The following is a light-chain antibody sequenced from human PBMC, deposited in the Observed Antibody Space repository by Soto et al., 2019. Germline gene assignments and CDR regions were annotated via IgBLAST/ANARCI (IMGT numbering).Light chain of an antibody. Sequence: DVQMTQSPSSLSASVGDRVTITCRASQDISNYLAWFQQKPGKAPNSQIFAASSLQSGVPSKFSGRASETDFTLTISSLQPEDFASYFWQQDNSYPITFGQGTRLDIK. CDR1: QDISNY. V-gene: IGKV1-16*02. CDR2: AAS. CDR3: QQDNSYPIT. J-gene: IGKJ5*01.